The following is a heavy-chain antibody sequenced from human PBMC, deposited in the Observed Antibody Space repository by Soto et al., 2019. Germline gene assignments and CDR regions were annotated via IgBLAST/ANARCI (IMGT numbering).Heavy chain of an antibody. D-gene: IGHD3-22*01. J-gene: IGHJ5*02. Sequence: PSYSLSLTCTFCSGTVYICVVALTLKQQPPGKGLEWIGEITHSGSTTYHASLKSRVTISVDTSQNQFSLKLSSVTAADTAVYYCATVPNGDSNGYYAYWFDTWGQGTLVTVYS. V-gene: IGHV4-34*08. CDR3: ATVPNGDSNGYYAYWFDT. CDR2: ITHSGST. CDR1: SGTVYICVVA.